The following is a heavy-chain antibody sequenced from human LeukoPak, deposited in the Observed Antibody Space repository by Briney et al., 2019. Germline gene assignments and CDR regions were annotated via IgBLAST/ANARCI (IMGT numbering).Heavy chain of an antibody. D-gene: IGHD1-20*01. CDR1: GGSVSSGSYY. V-gene: IGHV4-61*01. Sequence: SETLSLTCTVSGGSVSSGSYYWSWIRQPPGKGLEWIGYIHYSGSTNYNPSLKSRVTISVDTSKNQFSLKLSSVTAADTAVYYCARDRPNNWNDEGPNWGQGTLVTVSS. CDR3: ARDRPNNWNDEGPN. CDR2: IHYSGST. J-gene: IGHJ4*02.